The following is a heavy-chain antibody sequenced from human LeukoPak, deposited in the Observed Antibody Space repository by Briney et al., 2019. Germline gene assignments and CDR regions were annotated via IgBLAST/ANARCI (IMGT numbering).Heavy chain of an antibody. Sequence: PSETLSLTCTVSGGSISSSSYYWGWIRQPPGKGLEWIGSIYYSGSTYYNPPLKSRVTISVDTSKNQFSLKLSSVTAADTAVYYCARHWSGITIFGVVIMRSWFDPWGQGTLVTVSS. CDR3: ARHWSGITIFGVVIMRSWFDP. J-gene: IGHJ5*02. D-gene: IGHD3-3*01. V-gene: IGHV4-39*01. CDR2: IYYSGST. CDR1: GGSISSSSYY.